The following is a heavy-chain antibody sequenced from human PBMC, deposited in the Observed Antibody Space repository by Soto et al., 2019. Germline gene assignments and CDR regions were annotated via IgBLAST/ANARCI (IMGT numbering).Heavy chain of an antibody. J-gene: IGHJ3*02. CDR2: TYYRSKWYN. CDR1: VDSVSSNSAA. D-gene: IGHD6-19*01. V-gene: IGHV6-1*01. CDR3: ARVEQWLKRGAFDI. Sequence: PAQTLSLTCVISVDSVSSNSAAWNWIRQSPSRGLEWLGRTYYRSKWYNDYAVSVKSRITINPDTSKNQFSLQLNSVTPEDTAVYYCARVEQWLKRGAFDIWGQGTMVTVSS.